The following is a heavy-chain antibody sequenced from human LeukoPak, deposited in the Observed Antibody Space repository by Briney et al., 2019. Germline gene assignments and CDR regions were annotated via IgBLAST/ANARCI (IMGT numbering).Heavy chain of an antibody. Sequence: SETLSLTCTVSGGSISSYYWSWIRQPPGKGLEWIGYIYYSGSTNYNPSLKSRVTISVDTSKNQFPLKLSSVTAADTAVYYCASGYGSGSYRDAFDIWGQGTMVTVSS. CDR3: ASGYGSGSYRDAFDI. D-gene: IGHD3-10*01. CDR1: GGSISSYY. CDR2: IYYSGST. J-gene: IGHJ3*02. V-gene: IGHV4-59*01.